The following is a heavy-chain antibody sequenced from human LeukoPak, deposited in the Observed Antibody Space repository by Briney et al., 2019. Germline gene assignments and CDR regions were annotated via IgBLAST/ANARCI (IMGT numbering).Heavy chain of an antibody. V-gene: IGHV1-2*02. CDR3: ARDFGTYGTAMATGFDY. CDR1: GYTFTGYY. CDR2: INPNSGGT. Sequence: GASVKVSCKASGYTFTGYYIHWVRQAPGQGRKWMGWINPNSGGTNYAQKFQGRVTMTRDTSISTAYLEVSWLSSDDTAVYYCARDFGTYGTAMATGFDYCGQGTLVTVSS. J-gene: IGHJ4*02. D-gene: IGHD5-18*01.